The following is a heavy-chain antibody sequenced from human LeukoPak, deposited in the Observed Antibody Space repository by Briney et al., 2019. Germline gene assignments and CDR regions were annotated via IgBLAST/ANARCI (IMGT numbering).Heavy chain of an antibody. CDR3: ARSGRNYDFWTIDY. CDR1: EYTFTGYY. CDR2: INPNSGGT. V-gene: IGHV1-2*02. Sequence: ASVKVSCKASEYTFTGYYMHWVRQAPGQGLEWMGWINPNSGGTNYAQKFQGRVTMTRDTSISTAYMELSRLRSDDTAVYYCARSGRNYDFWTIDYWGQGTLVTVSS. J-gene: IGHJ4*02. D-gene: IGHD3-3*01.